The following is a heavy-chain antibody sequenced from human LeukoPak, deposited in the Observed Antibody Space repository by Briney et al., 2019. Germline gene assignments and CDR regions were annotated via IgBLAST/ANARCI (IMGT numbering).Heavy chain of an antibody. J-gene: IGHJ4*02. CDR1: GFILSSYW. V-gene: IGHV3-7*03. CDR2: IKHDEVEK. Sequence: PGGSLRLSCAASGFILSSYWMSWVRQAPGKGLEWVANIKHDEVEKYHVDSVKGRFTISRDNAKNSLYLQMNSLRAEDTAVYFCARDAGALVTHFDSWGQGTLVTVSS. CDR3: ARDAGALVTHFDS. D-gene: IGHD5-18*01.